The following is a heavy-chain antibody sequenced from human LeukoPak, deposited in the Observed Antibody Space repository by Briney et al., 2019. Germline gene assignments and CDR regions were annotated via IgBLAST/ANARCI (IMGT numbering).Heavy chain of an antibody. Sequence: ASVKVSCKASGYIFTSYAMRWVRQAPGQRLEWMGWITAGNGNTKYSQKFQGRVTISRDTSASIAYMELSSLTSEDTAVYYCARDFQWLGFDYWGQGTLVTVSS. D-gene: IGHD6-19*01. J-gene: IGHJ4*02. CDR2: ITAGNGNT. V-gene: IGHV1-3*01. CDR1: GYIFTSYA. CDR3: ARDFQWLGFDY.